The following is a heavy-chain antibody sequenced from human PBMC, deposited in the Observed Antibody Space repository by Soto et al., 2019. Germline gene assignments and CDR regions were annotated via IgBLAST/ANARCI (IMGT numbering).Heavy chain of an antibody. Sequence: SETLSLTCSVSGGSISSYYWSWIRQPAGKGLEWIGRIYSSGSTKYNPSLKSRVIMSVDTSKNQFSLKLYSVTAADTAVYYCARTLEAAVTENWFDPWGQGTLVTVSS. J-gene: IGHJ5*02. CDR1: GGSISSYY. D-gene: IGHD6-13*01. CDR2: IYSSGST. V-gene: IGHV4-4*07. CDR3: ARTLEAAVTENWFDP.